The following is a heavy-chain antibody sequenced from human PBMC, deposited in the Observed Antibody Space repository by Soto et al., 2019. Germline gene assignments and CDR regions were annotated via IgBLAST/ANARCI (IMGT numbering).Heavy chain of an antibody. V-gene: IGHV4-31*03. CDR2: IYYSGST. Sequence: TLSLPFTVSGGSISSGGYYWNWIRQHPGKGLEWIGYIYYSGSTYYNPSLKSRVSISVDTSKNHSSLKLTSVTAADTAVYYCARSVFPWGREPWSRLL. J-gene: IGHJ5*02. CDR3: ARSVFP. CDR1: GGSISSGGYY.